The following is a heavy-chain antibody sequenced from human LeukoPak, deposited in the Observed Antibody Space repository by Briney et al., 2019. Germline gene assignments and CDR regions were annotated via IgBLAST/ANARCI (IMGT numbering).Heavy chain of an antibody. D-gene: IGHD3-10*01. CDR3: ARLYHYGSGSCYHFDY. Sequence: PGGSLRLSCAASGFTFSSYWMHWVRQAPGKGLVWVSRINSDGSSTSYADSVKGRFTISRDNAKNTLYLQMNSLRAEDTAVYYCARLYHYGSGSCYHFDYWGQGTLVTVSS. CDR2: INSDGSST. J-gene: IGHJ4*02. V-gene: IGHV3-74*01. CDR1: GFTFSSYW.